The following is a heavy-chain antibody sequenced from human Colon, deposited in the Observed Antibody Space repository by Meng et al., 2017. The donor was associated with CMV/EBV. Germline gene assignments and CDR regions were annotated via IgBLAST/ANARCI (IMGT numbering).Heavy chain of an antibody. J-gene: IGHJ4*02. CDR3: ARGGGEIYYGSGTCDS. Sequence: SGYTVSGYVIGWERQGPGQGLEWKGWSRTDPGSPRYAPGFTGRFVFSLDTSVSTAYLLISGLEAADTAVYSCARGGGEIYYGSGTCDSWGQGTLVTVSS. V-gene: IGHV7-4-1*02. CDR1: GYTVSGYV. CDR2: SRTDPGSP. D-gene: IGHD3-10*01.